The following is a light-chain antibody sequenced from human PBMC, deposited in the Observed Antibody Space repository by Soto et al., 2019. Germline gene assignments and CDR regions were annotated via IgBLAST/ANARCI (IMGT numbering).Light chain of an antibody. J-gene: IGLJ1*01. CDR1: RSDVGGYNS. V-gene: IGLV2-11*01. CDR2: DIS. Sequence: SALTRPGSESGSRGQSVSMIYNGTRSDVGGYNSVSWYQQHPGKAPKLMIYDISTRPSGVPDRFSGSKSGNTASLTISGLRAEDETDYYCCSYAGTYPYVFGTGTKVTV. CDR3: CSYAGTYPYV.